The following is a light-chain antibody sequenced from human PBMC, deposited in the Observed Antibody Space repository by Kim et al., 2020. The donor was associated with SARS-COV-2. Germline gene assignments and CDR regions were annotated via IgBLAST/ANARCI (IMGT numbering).Light chain of an antibody. CDR1: SGSIASNY. J-gene: IGLJ3*02. CDR2: EDN. Sequence: NFMLTQPPSVSESPGKTVTISCTRRSGSIASNYVQWYQQRPGSAPTTVIYEDNQRPSGVPDRFSCSIDSSSNSASFTISGLKTEDEADYYCQSYDSSNQVFGGGTQLTVL. CDR3: QSYDSSNQV. V-gene: IGLV6-57*03.